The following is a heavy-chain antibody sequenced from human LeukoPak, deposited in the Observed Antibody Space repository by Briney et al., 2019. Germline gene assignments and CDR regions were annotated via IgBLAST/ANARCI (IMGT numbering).Heavy chain of an antibody. CDR2: IKKDGSEK. CDR3: ARDPSVLRYFDWLSPRAYYFDY. Sequence: GGSLRLSCAASGFTFSSYWMSWVRQAPGKGLEWVANIKKDGSEKYYVDSVKGRFTISRDNAKNSLYLQMNSLRAEDTAVYYCARDPSVLRYFDWLSPRAYYFDYWGQGTLVTVSS. D-gene: IGHD3-9*01. CDR1: GFTFSSYW. J-gene: IGHJ4*02. V-gene: IGHV3-7*01.